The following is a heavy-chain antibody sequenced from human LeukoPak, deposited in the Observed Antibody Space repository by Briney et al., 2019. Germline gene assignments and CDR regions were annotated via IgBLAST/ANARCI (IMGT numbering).Heavy chain of an antibody. J-gene: IGHJ4*02. V-gene: IGHV1-69*13. CDR3: ARSGIQSYYFDY. D-gene: IGHD5-18*01. Sequence: SVKVSCKASGGTFSSYAISWVRQAPGQGLEWMGGVIPIFGTANYAQKFQGRVTITADESMSTAYMELSSLRSEDTAVYYCARSGIQSYYFDYWGQGTLVTVSS. CDR1: GGTFSSYA. CDR2: VIPIFGTA.